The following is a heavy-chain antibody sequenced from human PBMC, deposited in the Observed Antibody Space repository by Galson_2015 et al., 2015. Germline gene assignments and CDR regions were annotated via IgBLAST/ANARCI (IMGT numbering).Heavy chain of an antibody. CDR1: GFTFSSYS. J-gene: IGHJ4*02. D-gene: IGHD3-22*01. V-gene: IGHV3-48*02. CDR3: ARDPHYYDSSGYLALTHFDY. Sequence: SLRLSCAASGFTFSSYSMNWVRQAPGKGLEWVSYISSSSSTIYYADSVKGRFTFSRDNAKNSLYPQMNSLRDEDTAVYYCARDPHYYDSSGYLALTHFDYWGQGTLVTVSS. CDR2: ISSSSSTI.